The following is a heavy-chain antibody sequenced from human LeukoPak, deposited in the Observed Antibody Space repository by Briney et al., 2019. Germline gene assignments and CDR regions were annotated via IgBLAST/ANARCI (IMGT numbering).Heavy chain of an antibody. CDR3: AKDAAMVIRYYYYYMDV. Sequence: GGSLRLSCAASGFTFSSYSMNWVRQAPGKGLEWVSSISSSSSYIYYADSVKGRFTISRDNSKNTLYLQMNSLRAEDTAVYYCAKDAAMVIRYYYYYMDVWGKGTTVTISS. CDR2: ISSSSSYI. V-gene: IGHV3-21*04. J-gene: IGHJ6*03. D-gene: IGHD5-18*01. CDR1: GFTFSSYS.